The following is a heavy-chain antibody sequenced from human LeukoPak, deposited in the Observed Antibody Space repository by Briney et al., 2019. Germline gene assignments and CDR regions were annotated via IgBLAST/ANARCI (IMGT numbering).Heavy chain of an antibody. Sequence: AGGSLRLSCAASGFTFDDYGMSWVRQAPGKGLEWVGRIKRKSDGGTTDYAAPVKGRFTISRDDSKNTLYLQMNSLKSEDTAVYYCTTELDIRPNHYWGQGTLVTVSS. CDR2: IKRKSDGGTT. D-gene: IGHD3-22*01. CDR3: TTELDIRPNHY. V-gene: IGHV3-15*01. J-gene: IGHJ4*02. CDR1: GFTFDDYG.